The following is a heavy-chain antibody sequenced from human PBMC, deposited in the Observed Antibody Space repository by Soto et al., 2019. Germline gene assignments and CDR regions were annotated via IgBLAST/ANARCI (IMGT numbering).Heavy chain of an antibody. D-gene: IGHD2-8*01. Sequence: QVQLQQWGAGLLKPSETLSLTCAVYGGSFSGYYWSWIRQPPGKGLEWIGEINHSGSTNYNPSLKSRVTISVDTSKNQFSLKLSSVTAADTAVYYCARGQGPPGLMVYPKLVWFDPWGQGTLVTVSS. CDR1: GGSFSGYY. J-gene: IGHJ5*02. V-gene: IGHV4-34*01. CDR3: ARGQGPPGLMVYPKLVWFDP. CDR2: INHSGST.